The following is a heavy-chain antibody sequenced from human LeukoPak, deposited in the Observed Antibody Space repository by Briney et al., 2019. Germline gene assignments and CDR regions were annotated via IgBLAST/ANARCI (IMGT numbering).Heavy chain of an antibody. CDR3: ARGGLRSGGSCYIN. D-gene: IGHD2-15*01. CDR2: INHSGST. V-gene: IGHV4-34*01. J-gene: IGHJ4*02. Sequence: SETLPLTCAVYGGSFSGYYWSWIRQPPGKGLEWIGEINHSGSTNYNPSLKSRVTISVDTSKNQFSLKLSSVTAADTAVYYCARGGLRSGGSCYINWGQGTLVTVSS. CDR1: GGSFSGYY.